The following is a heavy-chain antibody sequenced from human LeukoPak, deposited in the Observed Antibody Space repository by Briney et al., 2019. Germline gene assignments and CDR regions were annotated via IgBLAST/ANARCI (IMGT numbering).Heavy chain of an antibody. J-gene: IGHJ4*02. CDR1: SGSISSSSYY. Sequence: SETLSLTCTVSSGSISSSSYYWSWIRRPAGKGLEWIGRIYTSGSTNYNPSLKSRVTISVDTSKNQFSLKLSSVTAADTAVYYCARVGALGGHDFWGQGSLVTVSS. D-gene: IGHD1-26*01. V-gene: IGHV4-61*02. CDR3: ARVGALGGHDF. CDR2: IYTSGST.